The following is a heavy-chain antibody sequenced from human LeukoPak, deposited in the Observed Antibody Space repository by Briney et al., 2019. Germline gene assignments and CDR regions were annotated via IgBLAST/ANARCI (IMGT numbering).Heavy chain of an antibody. J-gene: IGHJ6*02. Sequence: GESLRLSCAGSEFTFSRYWLTWVRQAPGKGLEWVANIKLDGSEKYYVDSVKDRFTISRDNAKKSLYLQMNSLRVEDTAVYYCARGHYGMDVWGQGTTVTVSS. CDR2: IKLDGSEK. CDR1: EFTFSRYW. V-gene: IGHV3-7*03. CDR3: ARGHYGMDV.